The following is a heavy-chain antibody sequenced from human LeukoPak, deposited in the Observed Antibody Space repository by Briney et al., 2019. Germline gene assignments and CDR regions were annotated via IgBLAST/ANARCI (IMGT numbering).Heavy chain of an antibody. CDR1: GGSFSGYY. J-gene: IGHJ4*02. CDR3: ARRRAAAGIFY. Sequence: SETLSLTCAVYGGSFSGYYWSWIRQPPGKGLEWIGEINHSGSTNYNMSLKSRVTISVDTSKNQFSLKLSSVTAADTAVYYCARRRAAAGIFYWGQGTLVTVSS. D-gene: IGHD6-13*01. V-gene: IGHV4-34*01. CDR2: INHSGST.